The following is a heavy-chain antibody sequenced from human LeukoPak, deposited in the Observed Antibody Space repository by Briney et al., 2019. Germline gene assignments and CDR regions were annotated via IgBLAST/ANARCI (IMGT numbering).Heavy chain of an antibody. Sequence: PGGSLRLSCAASGFTFSNAWMSWVRQAPGKGLEWVGRIESKTDGGTTDYAAPVKGRFTISRDDSKNTLYLQMNSLKTEDTAVYYCTTGIFDYWGQGTLVTVSS. CDR2: IESKTDGGTT. V-gene: IGHV3-15*04. J-gene: IGHJ4*02. D-gene: IGHD1-14*01. CDR1: GFTFSNAW. CDR3: TTGIFDY.